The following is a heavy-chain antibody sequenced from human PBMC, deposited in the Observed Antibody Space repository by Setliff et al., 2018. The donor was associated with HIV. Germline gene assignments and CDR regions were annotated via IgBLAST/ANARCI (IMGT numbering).Heavy chain of an antibody. CDR1: GFSFGDFA. V-gene: IGHV3-49*04. J-gene: IGHJ4*02. CDR3: VRAAAGLDV. Sequence: PGESLKISCTASGFSFGDFALNWVRQAPGKGLEWIGFIRTKAHGGTTEYAASVRGRFTISRDYSKDSLFLQMDNLETEDTAVYYCVRAAAGLDVWSQGIRVTVSS. CDR2: IRTKAHGGTT.